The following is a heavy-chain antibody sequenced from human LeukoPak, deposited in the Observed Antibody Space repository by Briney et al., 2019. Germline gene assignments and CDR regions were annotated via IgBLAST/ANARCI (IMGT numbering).Heavy chain of an antibody. Sequence: SETLSLTCTVSGGSISSSSYYWGWTRQPPGKGLEWIGSIYYSGSTYYNPSLKSRVTISVDTSKNQFSLKLSSVTAADTAVYYCARHYGSGSYYYYYYGMDVWGQGTTVTVSS. CDR3: ARHYGSGSYYYYYYGMDV. J-gene: IGHJ6*02. CDR1: GGSISSSSYY. V-gene: IGHV4-39*01. CDR2: IYYSGST. D-gene: IGHD3-10*01.